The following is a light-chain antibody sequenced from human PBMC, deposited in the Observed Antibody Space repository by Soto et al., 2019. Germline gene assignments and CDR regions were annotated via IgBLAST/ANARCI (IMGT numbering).Light chain of an antibody. CDR2: EVN. J-gene: IGLJ2*01. CDR1: SSDVGSYDL. CDR3: CSYAGSSTYVV. V-gene: IGLV2-23*02. Sequence: QSALTQPASVSGSPGQSITISCTGTSSDVGSYDLVSWYQQDPGKAPKLMIYEVNKRPSGVSNRFSGSKSGHTASLTISGLQSEDESDYYCCSYAGSSTYVVFGGGTNLTVL.